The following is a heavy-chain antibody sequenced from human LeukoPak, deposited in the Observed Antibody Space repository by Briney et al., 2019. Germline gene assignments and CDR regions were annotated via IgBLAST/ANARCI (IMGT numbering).Heavy chain of an antibody. Sequence: GGSLRLSCAASGFTFSSYWMSWVRQAPGKGLEWVANIKQDGSEKYYVDSVKGRFTISRDNAKNSLYLQMNSLRAGDTAVYYCARDLGQYYDTSDNWFDPWGQGTLVTVSS. J-gene: IGHJ5*02. CDR1: GFTFSSYW. V-gene: IGHV3-7*01. D-gene: IGHD3-22*01. CDR2: IKQDGSEK. CDR3: ARDLGQYYDTSDNWFDP.